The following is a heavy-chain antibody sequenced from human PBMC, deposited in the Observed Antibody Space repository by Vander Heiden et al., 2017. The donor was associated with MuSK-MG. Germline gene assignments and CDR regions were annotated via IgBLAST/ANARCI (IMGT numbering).Heavy chain of an antibody. D-gene: IGHD2-2*02. CDR3: ASDSGYTRIRYFDL. Sequence: QVQLVQSGAEVKKPGHSVKVYCKASGGTFRSYAISWVGQAPGQGLEWMGGIIPIFGTANYAQKFQGIVTITADKSTSTAYMELSSLGSEDTAVYCCASDSGYTRIRYFDLWGRGTLVTVSS. J-gene: IGHJ2*01. CDR2: IIPIFGTA. V-gene: IGHV1-69*06. CDR1: GGTFRSYA.